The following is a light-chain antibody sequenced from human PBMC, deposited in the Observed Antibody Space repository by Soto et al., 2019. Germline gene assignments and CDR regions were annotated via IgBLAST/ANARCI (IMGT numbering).Light chain of an antibody. CDR2: WAS. J-gene: IGKJ4*02. Sequence: DIVMTQSPDXLAVSLGERATINCKSSQSVLYSSNNKNYLTWYQQKPGQPPRLLIYWASTRESGVPDRFSGSGSGTDFTLTISSLQAEDVAIYYCQHHYSTPPAFGGGTKVEIK. CDR1: QSVLYSSNNKNY. CDR3: QHHYSTPPA. V-gene: IGKV4-1*01.